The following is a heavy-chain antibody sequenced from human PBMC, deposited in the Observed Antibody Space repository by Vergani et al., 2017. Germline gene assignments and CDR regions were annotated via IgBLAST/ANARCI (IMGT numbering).Heavy chain of an antibody. D-gene: IGHD3-10*01. CDR2: IWYDGSNK. Sequence: QVQLVESGGGVVQPGRSLRLSCAASGFTFSSYGMHWVRQAPGKGLEWVAVIWYDGSNKYYADSVKGRFTISRDNSKNTLYLQKNSLRAEDTAVYYCARVNSMVRGVITFYYYYGMDVWGQGTTVTVSS. CDR1: GFTFSSYG. CDR3: ARVNSMVRGVITFYYYYGMDV. V-gene: IGHV3-33*01. J-gene: IGHJ6*02.